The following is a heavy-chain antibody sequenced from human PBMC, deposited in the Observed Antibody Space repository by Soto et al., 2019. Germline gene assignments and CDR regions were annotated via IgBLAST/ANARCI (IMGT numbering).Heavy chain of an antibody. CDR3: ARPRYYYDSNTYSDGHPADY. CDR2: ISHDGNTT. CDR1: GFTFSSYA. V-gene: IGHV3-30-3*01. Sequence: GGSLRLSCTASGFTFSSYAMHWVRQAPGKGLEWVAFISHDGNTTYYADSVKGRFSISRDNSKNTLYLQMNSLRTEDTAMFYCARPRYYYDSNTYSDGHPADYWGLGTLVTVSS. J-gene: IGHJ4*02. D-gene: IGHD3-22*01.